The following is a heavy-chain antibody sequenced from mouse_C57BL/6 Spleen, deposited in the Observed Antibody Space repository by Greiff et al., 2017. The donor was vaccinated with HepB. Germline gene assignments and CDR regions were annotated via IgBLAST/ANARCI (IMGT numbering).Heavy chain of an antibody. V-gene: IGHV1-72*01. J-gene: IGHJ2*01. CDR2: IEPNSGGT. Sequence: QVQLQQPGAELVKPGASVKLSCKASGYTFTSYWMHWVKQRPGRGLEWIGRIEPNSGGTKYNEKFKSKATLTVDKPSSTAYMQLSSLTSEDSAVYYCARCEKYDYSFDDWGQGTTLTVSS. CDR1: GYTFTSYW. D-gene: IGHD2-4*01. CDR3: ARCEKYDYSFDD.